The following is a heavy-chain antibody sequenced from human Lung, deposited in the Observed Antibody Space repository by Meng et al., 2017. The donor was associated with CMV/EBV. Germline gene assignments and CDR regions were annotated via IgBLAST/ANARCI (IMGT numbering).Heavy chain of an antibody. CDR2: IYWDDDK. CDR1: GFSLSTSGMG. D-gene: IGHD2-15*01. CDR3: AHRDYCSGGTCAFDY. V-gene: IGHV2-5*02. J-gene: IGHJ4*02. Sequence: QITLKECGPTLVKPTHTLTLTGTFSGFSLSTSGMGVGWIRQAPEKAREWLALIYWDDDKRYSPSLKSRLTITNDTSKNQLVITMTNMDPVDTATYYCAHRDYCSGGTCAFDYWGQGTLVTVSS.